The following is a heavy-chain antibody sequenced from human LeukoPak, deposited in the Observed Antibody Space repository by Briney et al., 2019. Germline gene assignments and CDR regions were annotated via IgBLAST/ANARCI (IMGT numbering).Heavy chain of an antibody. Sequence: GGSLRLSCAASGFTFSSYAMSWVRQAPGKGLEWVSDINGSGGSTYYADSVKGRFTISRDNSKDTLYLQMNGLRAEDTAVYYCAKRIQSAMATGYWGQGTLVTVSS. CDR1: GFTFSSYA. CDR2: INGSGGST. D-gene: IGHD5-18*01. V-gene: IGHV3-23*01. J-gene: IGHJ4*02. CDR3: AKRIQSAMATGY.